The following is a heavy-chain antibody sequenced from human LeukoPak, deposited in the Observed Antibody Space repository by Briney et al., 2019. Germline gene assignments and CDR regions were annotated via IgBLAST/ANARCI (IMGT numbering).Heavy chain of an antibody. Sequence: PGRSLRLSCAASGFTFSSYAMHWVRQAPGKGLEWVAVISYDGSNKYYADSVKGRFTISRDNSKNTLYLQMNSLRAEDTAVYYCARDYSTAATFDYWGQGTLATVSS. CDR1: GFTFSSYA. CDR3: ARDYSTAATFDY. D-gene: IGHD2-15*01. CDR2: ISYDGSNK. J-gene: IGHJ4*02. V-gene: IGHV3-30-3*01.